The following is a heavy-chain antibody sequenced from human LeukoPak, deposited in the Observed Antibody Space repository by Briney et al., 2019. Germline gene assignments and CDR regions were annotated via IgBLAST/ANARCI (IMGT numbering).Heavy chain of an antibody. V-gene: IGHV4-59*12. D-gene: IGHD5-12*01. Sequence: SETLSLTCTVSGGSISSYYWSWIRQPPGKGLEWIGYIYYSGSTNYNPSLKSRVTISVDTSKNQFSLKLSSVTAADTAVYYCARVLYSGYDLYYFDYWGQGTLVTVSS. CDR1: GGSISSYY. CDR3: ARVLYSGYDLYYFDY. J-gene: IGHJ4*02. CDR2: IYYSGST.